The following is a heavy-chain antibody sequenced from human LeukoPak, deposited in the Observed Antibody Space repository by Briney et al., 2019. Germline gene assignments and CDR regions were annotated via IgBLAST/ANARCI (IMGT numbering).Heavy chain of an antibody. CDR3: ASSSSFLYNWFDP. CDR1: GFTFSNFA. V-gene: IGHV3-23*01. D-gene: IGHD6-6*01. CDR2: IGAGGGST. J-gene: IGHJ5*02. Sequence: PGGSLRLSCAASGFTFSNFAMSWVRQAPGKGLEWVSVIGAGGGSTSYADSVKGRFTISRDNSKNTLYLQMNSLRAEDTAVYYCASSSSFLYNWFDPWGQGTLVTVSS.